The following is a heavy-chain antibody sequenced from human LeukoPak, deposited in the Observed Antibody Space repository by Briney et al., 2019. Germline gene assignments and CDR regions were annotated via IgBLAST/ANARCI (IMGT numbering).Heavy chain of an antibody. J-gene: IGHJ6*03. CDR3: AKNPYYDFWSGYSYYMDV. V-gene: IGHV3-30*02. CDR1: GFTFSSYG. CDR2: IRYDGSNK. Sequence: PGGSLRLSCAASGFTFSSYGMHWVRQAPGKGLEWVAFIRYDGSNKYYADSVKGRFTISRDNSKNTLYLQMNSLRAEDTAVYYCAKNPYYDFWSGYSYYMDVWGKGTTVTVSS. D-gene: IGHD3-3*01.